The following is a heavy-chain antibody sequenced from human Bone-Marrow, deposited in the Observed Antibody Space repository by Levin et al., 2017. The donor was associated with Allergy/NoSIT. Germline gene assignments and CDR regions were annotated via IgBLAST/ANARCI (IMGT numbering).Heavy chain of an antibody. CDR3: AREAYCSGVGCDNWFDP. D-gene: IGHD2-15*01. CDR1: GYSISSGYI. V-gene: IGHV4-38-2*02. CDR2: IYRNVNT. J-gene: IGHJ5*02. Sequence: SQTLSLTCVVSGYSISSGYIWGWIRQPPGKGLEWIASIYRNVNTYYNPSLKSRVTISVDTSKNQFSLELTSVTAADTAVYYCAREAYCSGVGCDNWFDPWGQGTLVTVSS.